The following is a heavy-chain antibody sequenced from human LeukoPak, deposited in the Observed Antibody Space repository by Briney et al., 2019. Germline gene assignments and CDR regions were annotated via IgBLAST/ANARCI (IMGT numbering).Heavy chain of an antibody. J-gene: IGHJ4*02. CDR1: GGSFSGYY. Sequence: SETPSLTCAVYGGSFSGYYWSWIRQPPGKGLEWIGEINHSGSTNCNPSLKSRVTISVDTSKNQFSLKLSSVTAADTAVYYCANSRRLLWFGESFFDYWGQGTLVTVSS. D-gene: IGHD3-10*01. V-gene: IGHV4-34*01. CDR2: INHSGST. CDR3: ANSRRLLWFGESFFDY.